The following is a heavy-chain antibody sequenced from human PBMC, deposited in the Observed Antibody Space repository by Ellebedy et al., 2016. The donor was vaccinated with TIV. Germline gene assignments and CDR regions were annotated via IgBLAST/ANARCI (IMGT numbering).Heavy chain of an antibody. CDR1: GYTFTSYG. V-gene: IGHV1-18*01. CDR3: ARDRVGNWFDP. J-gene: IGHJ5*02. Sequence: AASVKVSCTASGYTFTSYGISWVRQAPGQGLEWMGWISAYNGNTNYAQKLQGRVTMTTDTSTSTADMELRSLRSDDTAVYYCARDRVGNWFDPWGQGTLVTVSS. CDR2: ISAYNGNT. D-gene: IGHD3-16*01.